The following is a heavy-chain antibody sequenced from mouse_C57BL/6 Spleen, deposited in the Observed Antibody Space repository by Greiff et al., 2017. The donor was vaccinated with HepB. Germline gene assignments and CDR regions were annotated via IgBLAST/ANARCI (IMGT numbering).Heavy chain of an antibody. Sequence: EVQRVESGPGLVKPSQSLSLTCSVTGYSITSGYYWNWIRQFPGNKLEWMGYISYDGSNNYNPSLKNRISITRDTSKNQFFLKLNSVTTEDTATYYCARDGGYYEDYWGQGTTLTVSS. CDR3: ARDGGYYEDY. V-gene: IGHV3-6*01. D-gene: IGHD2-3*01. J-gene: IGHJ2*01. CDR1: GYSITSGYY. CDR2: ISYDGSN.